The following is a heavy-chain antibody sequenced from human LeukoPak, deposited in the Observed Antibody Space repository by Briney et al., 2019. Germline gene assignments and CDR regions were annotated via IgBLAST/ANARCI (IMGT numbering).Heavy chain of an antibody. CDR2: VSSSGANT. CDR1: GFSFNSAA. D-gene: IGHD2-21*01. J-gene: IGHJ4*02. Sequence: GGSLRLSCAASGFSFNSAAMTWVRQAPGKGLEWVSLVSSSGANTYYADSVKGRFTISRDNSKNTVYLQMNSLRAEDTAIYYCAKDIQGSYWSQGTLVTVSS. CDR3: AKDIQGSY. V-gene: IGHV3-23*01.